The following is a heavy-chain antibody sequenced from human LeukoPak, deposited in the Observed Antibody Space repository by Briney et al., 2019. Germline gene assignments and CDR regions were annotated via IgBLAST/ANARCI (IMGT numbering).Heavy chain of an antibody. J-gene: IGHJ2*01. Sequence: SETLSLTCTVSGGSISNYYWSWIRQPPGMGLEWIGNIYYSGSTNYNPSLKSRVTISVETSKNQFSLKLSSVTAVDTAVYYCARRTDSGSWYFDLWGRGTLVTVSS. CDR1: GGSISNYY. D-gene: IGHD6-6*01. V-gene: IGHV4-59*01. CDR2: IYYSGST. CDR3: ARRTDSGSWYFDL.